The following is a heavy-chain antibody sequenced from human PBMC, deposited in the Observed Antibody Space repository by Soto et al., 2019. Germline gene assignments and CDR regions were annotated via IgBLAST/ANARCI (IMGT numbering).Heavy chain of an antibody. CDR1: GGSFSGYY. CDR2: INHSGST. V-gene: IGHV4-34*01. J-gene: IGHJ6*02. D-gene: IGHD3-22*01. CDR3: ARGRYYYDSSGYYYPYYYYGMDV. Sequence: PSETLSLTCAVYGGSFSGYYWSWIRQPPGKGLEWIGEINHSGSTNYNPSLKSRVTISVDTSKNQFSLKLSSVTAADTAVYYCARGRYYYDSSGYYYPYYYYGMDVWGQGTTVTVSS.